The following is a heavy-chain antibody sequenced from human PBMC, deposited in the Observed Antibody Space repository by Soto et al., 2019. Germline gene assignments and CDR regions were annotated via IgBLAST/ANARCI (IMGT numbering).Heavy chain of an antibody. D-gene: IGHD3-3*01. J-gene: IGHJ4*02. V-gene: IGHV3-21*06. CDR1: GFSFRSYT. Sequence: EVQLVESGGGLVKPGGSLRLSCAASGFSFRSYTLHWFRQAPGGGLEWVSSISGSSSYEFYADSVKGRFTISRDNDDNLLFLQMNNLRAEDTALYFCAREKGPQAEFWRKIPKGGFDTWGQGTQVSVSS. CDR3: AREKGPQAEFWRKIPKGGFDT. CDR2: ISGSSSYE.